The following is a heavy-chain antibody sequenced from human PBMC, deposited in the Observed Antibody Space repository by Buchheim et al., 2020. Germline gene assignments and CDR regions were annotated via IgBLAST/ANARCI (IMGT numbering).Heavy chain of an antibody. D-gene: IGHD6-19*01. CDR2: VTNSGVRT. CDR1: GFTFSSYA. CDR3: ASRGGSGWSSGY. J-gene: IGHJ4*02. Sequence: EVQLLESGGGLVQPGGSLRLSCAASGFTFSSYAMSWVRQAPGKGLEWVSAVTNSGVRTYYADSVKGRFTISRDNSKNTLYLQMNSLRVEDTAVYYCASRGGSGWSSGYWGQGTL. V-gene: IGHV3-23*01.